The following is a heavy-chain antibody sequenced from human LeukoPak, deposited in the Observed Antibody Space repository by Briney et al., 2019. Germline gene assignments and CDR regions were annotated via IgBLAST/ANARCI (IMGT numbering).Heavy chain of an antibody. J-gene: IGHJ4*02. D-gene: IGHD3-9*01. CDR1: GFTFSSYT. Sequence: GGSLRLSCAASGFTFSSYTMNWVRQAPGKGLEWVSVVYSGDNTYYVDSVKGRFTISRDSSKNTLYLQMNSLRAEDTAVYYCARDYYDILTANRQTKSSYFDYWGQGTLVTVSS. CDR3: ARDYYDILTANRQTKSSYFDY. V-gene: IGHV3-66*01. CDR2: VYSGDNT.